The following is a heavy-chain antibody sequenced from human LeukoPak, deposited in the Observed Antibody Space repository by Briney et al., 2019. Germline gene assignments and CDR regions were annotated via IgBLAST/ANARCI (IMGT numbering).Heavy chain of an antibody. CDR3: ASLYYDSPPDY. Sequence: PGGSLRLSCTASGFTFSYYGMHWVRQAPGKGLEWVAIIWSDGRKEDYADSVKGRFTISRDNSRSTLYLQMNSLRAEDTAVYYCASLYYDSPPDYWGQGTLVTVSS. D-gene: IGHD3-22*01. CDR1: GFTFSYYG. V-gene: IGHV3-33*01. CDR2: IWSDGRKE. J-gene: IGHJ4*02.